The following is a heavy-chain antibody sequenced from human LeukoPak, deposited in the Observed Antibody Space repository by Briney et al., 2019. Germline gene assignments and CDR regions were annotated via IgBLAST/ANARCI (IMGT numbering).Heavy chain of an antibody. J-gene: IGHJ6*03. Sequence: KPSETLSLTCTVSGGSISSYYWSWIRQPAGKGLERIGRIYTSGSTNYNPSLKSRVTMSVDTSKNQFSLKLSSVTAADTAVYYCARDVSGYDFIYYYYMDVWGKGTTVTVSS. V-gene: IGHV4-4*07. CDR1: GGSISSYY. CDR2: IYTSGST. D-gene: IGHD5-12*01. CDR3: ARDVSGYDFIYYYYMDV.